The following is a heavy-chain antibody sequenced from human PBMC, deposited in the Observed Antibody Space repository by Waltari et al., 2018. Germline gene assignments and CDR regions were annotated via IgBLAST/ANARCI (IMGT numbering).Heavy chain of an antibody. CDR1: GDSITSPSY. Sequence: QVQLQESGPGLVKPSETLSLTCAVSGDSITSPSYWGWIRQPPGKGLEWIGYVYHFGSSSYNPSLKSRVTMSVDTSKRQFSLNLSSVTAADTAVYYCARHESAHYGGFDSWGRGTLVTVSA. J-gene: IGHJ4*02. V-gene: IGHV4-38-2*01. CDR3: ARHESAHYGGFDS. D-gene: IGHD4-17*01. CDR2: VYHFGSS.